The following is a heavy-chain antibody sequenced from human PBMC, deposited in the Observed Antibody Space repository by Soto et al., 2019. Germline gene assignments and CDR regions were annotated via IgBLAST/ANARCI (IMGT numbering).Heavy chain of an antibody. J-gene: IGHJ6*02. CDR2: IIPIFGTA. V-gene: IGHV1-69*12. CDR3: ARSYSSSSVDYYYGMDV. Sequence: QVQLVQSGAEVKKPGSSVKVSCKASGGTFSSYAISWVRQAPGQGLEWMGGIIPIFGTANYAQKFQGRVTITADESTITAYMELSSLRSEDTAVYYCARSYSSSSVDYYYGMDVWGQGTTVTVSS. D-gene: IGHD6-6*01. CDR1: GGTFSSYA.